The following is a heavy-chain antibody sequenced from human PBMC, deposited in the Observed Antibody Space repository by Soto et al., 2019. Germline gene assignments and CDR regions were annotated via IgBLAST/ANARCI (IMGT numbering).Heavy chain of an antibody. CDR1: GYTFTSYA. Sequence: AXVKVSCKASGYTFTSYAMHWVRQAPGQRLEWMGWINAGNGNTKYSQQFQGRVTITRDTSASTAYMELSSLRSEDTAVYYCARSSGYYYLEYWGQGTLVTVSS. CDR2: INAGNGNT. CDR3: ARSSGYYYLEY. J-gene: IGHJ4*02. V-gene: IGHV1-3*01. D-gene: IGHD3-22*01.